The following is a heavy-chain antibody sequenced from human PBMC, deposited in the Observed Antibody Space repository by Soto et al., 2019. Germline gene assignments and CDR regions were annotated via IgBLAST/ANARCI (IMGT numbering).Heavy chain of an antibody. D-gene: IGHD1-26*01. CDR2: INAGNGNT. CDR3: ARGSGRYYIDYYGMDV. Sequence: GASVKVSCKASGYTFINYAMHWVRQAPGQRLEWMGWINAGNGNTKYSQKFQGRVTFTSDTSASTAHVELSSLRSDDTAVYYCARGSGRYYIDYYGMDVWGQGTTVTVSS. V-gene: IGHV1-3*01. J-gene: IGHJ6*02. CDR1: GYTFINYA.